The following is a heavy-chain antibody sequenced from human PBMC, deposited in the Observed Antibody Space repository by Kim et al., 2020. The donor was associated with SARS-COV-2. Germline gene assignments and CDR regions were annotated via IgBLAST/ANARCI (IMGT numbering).Heavy chain of an antibody. V-gene: IGHV3-30-3*01. Sequence: GGSLRLSCAASGLSFDDSAMNWVRQPPGKGLEWVAVISYDGRNNDYADSVKGRFTISRDNSKRTLYLQMNSLRVEDTAVYYCARGNYYESVSLSDYYNGMDVWGQGTTVTVSS. CDR1: GLSFDDSA. CDR3: ARGNYYESVSLSDYYNGMDV. J-gene: IGHJ6*02. D-gene: IGHD3-10*01. CDR2: ISYDGRNN.